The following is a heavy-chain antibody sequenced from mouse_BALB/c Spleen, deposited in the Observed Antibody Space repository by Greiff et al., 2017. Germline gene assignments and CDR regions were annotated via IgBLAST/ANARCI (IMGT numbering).Heavy chain of an antibody. CDR1: GFNIKDYY. CDR2: IDPENGDT. CDR3: NGDYGNFLAY. J-gene: IGHJ3*01. D-gene: IGHD2-1*01. Sequence: EVQLQQSGAELVRSGASVKLSCTASGFNIKDYYMHWVKQRPEQGLEWIGWIDPENGDTEYAPKFQGKATMTADTSSNTDYLQLSSLTSEDTAVYYCNGDYGNFLAYWGQGTLVTVSA. V-gene: IGHV14-4*02.